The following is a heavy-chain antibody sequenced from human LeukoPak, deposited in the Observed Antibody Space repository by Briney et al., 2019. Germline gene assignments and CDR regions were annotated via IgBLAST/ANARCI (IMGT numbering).Heavy chain of an antibody. CDR2: IYRSGST. V-gene: IGHV4-38-2*02. D-gene: IGHD2-2*01. CDR3: ARGDCSSTICYSPMDV. J-gene: IGHJ6*03. Sequence: SETLSLTCTVSGYSISSGYYWAWIRQPPGKGLEWIGSIYRSGSTNYNPSLKSRVTISVDTSNNQFSLKLTSVTAADTAVYYCARGDCSSTICYSPMDVWGKGTTVTVSS. CDR1: GYSISSGYY.